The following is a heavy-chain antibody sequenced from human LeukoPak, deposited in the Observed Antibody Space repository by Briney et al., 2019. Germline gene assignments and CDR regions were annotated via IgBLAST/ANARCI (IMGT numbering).Heavy chain of an antibody. CDR1: GFTFRSYD. CDR2: SSYDGSNT. D-gene: IGHD2-2*01. Sequence: PGRSLRLSCAASGFTFRSYDMHWVRQAPGKGLEWLAVSSYDGSNTYYTDSVKGRFTISRDNSKNTLYLQMNSLRAEDTALYYCAKDRPQFCSSVSCYVFDYWGQGTLVTVSS. V-gene: IGHV3-30*18. J-gene: IGHJ4*02. CDR3: AKDRPQFCSSVSCYVFDY.